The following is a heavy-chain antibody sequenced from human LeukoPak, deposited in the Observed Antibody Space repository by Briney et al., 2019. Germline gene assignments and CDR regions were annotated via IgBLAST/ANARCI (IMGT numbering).Heavy chain of an antibody. CDR2: IYYSGST. D-gene: IGHD3-3*01. Sequence: SETLSLTCTVSGGSISSYYWSWIRQPPGKELEWIGYIYYSGSTNYNPSLKSRVTISVDTSKNQFSLKLSSVTAADTAVYYCARVLQTYDFWSGYLAGYFDYWGQGTLVTVSS. CDR3: ARVLQTYDFWSGYLAGYFDY. CDR1: GGSISSYY. J-gene: IGHJ4*02. V-gene: IGHV4-59*01.